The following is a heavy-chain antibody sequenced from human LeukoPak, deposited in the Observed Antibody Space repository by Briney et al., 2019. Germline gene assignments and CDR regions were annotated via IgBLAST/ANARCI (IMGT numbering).Heavy chain of an antibody. CDR1: GFTVSSNY. Sequence: PGGSLRLSCAASGFTVSSNYMSWVRRAPGKGLEWVSVIYSGGSTYYADSVKGRFTISRDNSKNTLYLQMNSLRAEDTAVYYCARGYCSGGSCYTYSYDYWGQGTLVTVSS. J-gene: IGHJ4*02. V-gene: IGHV3-66*01. CDR3: ARGYCSGGSCYTYSYDY. CDR2: IYSGGST. D-gene: IGHD2-15*01.